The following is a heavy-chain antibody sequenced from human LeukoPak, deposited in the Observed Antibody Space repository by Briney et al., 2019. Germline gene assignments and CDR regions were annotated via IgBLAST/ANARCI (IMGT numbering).Heavy chain of an antibody. J-gene: IGHJ6*03. V-gene: IGHV1-69*13. D-gene: IGHD4-17*01. CDR3: ARSPLMTTVNTPNYQFHMDV. CDR1: GFAFRNYG. CDR2: IIPIFRVP. Sequence: SVKVSCKTSGFAFRNYGINWVRQAPGQGLEWMGGIIPIFRVPDYSQKLEGRVTITADDSTTTAYMELSRLTSEDAAVYYCARSPLMTTVNTPNYQFHMDVWGKGNTVTVS.